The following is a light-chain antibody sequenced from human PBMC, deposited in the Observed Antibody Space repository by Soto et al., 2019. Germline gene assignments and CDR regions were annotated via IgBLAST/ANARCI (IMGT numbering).Light chain of an antibody. V-gene: IGKV1-5*03. CDR1: QSISSW. CDR2: KAS. CDR3: QQYNSYSWT. J-gene: IGKJ1*01. Sequence: DIQMPQSPSTLSASVGDRVTITCRAIQSISSWLAWYQQKPGKAPKLLIYKASSLESGVPSRFSGSGSGTEFTLTISSLQPDDFATYYCQQYNSYSWTFGQGTKVDIK.